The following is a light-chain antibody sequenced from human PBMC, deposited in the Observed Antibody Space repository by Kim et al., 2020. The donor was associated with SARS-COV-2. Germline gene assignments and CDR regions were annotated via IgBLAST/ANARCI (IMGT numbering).Light chain of an antibody. CDR1: QSLVHSDGNTY. J-gene: IGKJ1*01. Sequence: DVVMAQSPLSLPVTLGQPASIPCRSSQSLVHSDGNTYLNWFQQRPGQSPRRLLSEVTNRDSGVPDRFSGSVSGTDFTLKIRRVEAEFVGVYYCMQSTTWLWTFVEGTQMDIK. CDR2: EVT. CDR3: MQSTTWLWT. V-gene: IGKV2-30*02.